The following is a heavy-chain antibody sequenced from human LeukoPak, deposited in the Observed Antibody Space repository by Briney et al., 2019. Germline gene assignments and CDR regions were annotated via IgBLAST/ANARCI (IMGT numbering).Heavy chain of an antibody. V-gene: IGHV1-69*13. CDR1: GGSFSTNA. CDR2: LIPVFDTG. J-gene: IGHJ4*02. Sequence: GASVKVPCKASGGSFSTNAISWVRQAPGQGLEWMGALIPVFDTGTYSQKFQDRLTITADQSTSTVYMELSSLTSEDTAVYYCTRDLGYGNGGNYWGQGTLVTVSS. D-gene: IGHD5-18*01. CDR3: TRDLGYGNGGNY.